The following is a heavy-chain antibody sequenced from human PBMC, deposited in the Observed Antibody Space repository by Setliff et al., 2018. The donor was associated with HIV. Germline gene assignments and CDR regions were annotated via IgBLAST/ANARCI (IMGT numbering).Heavy chain of an antibody. CDR3: ACRYYALWSNYYTCIPY. Sequence: SETMSFTCAVYGGSFSGYSWIWIRQPPGKGLEWIGEINHSGSANYNPSLKSRVTISLDTSRNQFSLKLTSMTAADTSVYYCACRYYALWSNYYTCIPYWGQGTLVTVSS. D-gene: IGHD3-3*01. J-gene: IGHJ4*02. V-gene: IGHV4-34*01. CDR2: INHSGSA. CDR1: GGSFSGYS.